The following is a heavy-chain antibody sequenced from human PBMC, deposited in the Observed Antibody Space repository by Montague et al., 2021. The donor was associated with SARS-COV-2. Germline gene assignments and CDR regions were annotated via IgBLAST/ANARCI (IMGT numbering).Heavy chain of an antibody. CDR1: GGSFSGYY. CDR2: INHSGST. D-gene: IGHD6-25*01. Sequence: SETLSLTCAVYGGSFSGYYWTWIRQPPGKGLEWIGEINHSGSTTYSPSLKSRVTISVDTSKSQFSLRLSSVTAADTAIYYCARGLSGSYSGGWVPVALFDCDRYRDVWGTGTMVTVSS. V-gene: IGHV4-34*01. J-gene: IGHJ6*03. CDR3: ARGLSGSYSGGWVPVALFDCDRYRDV.